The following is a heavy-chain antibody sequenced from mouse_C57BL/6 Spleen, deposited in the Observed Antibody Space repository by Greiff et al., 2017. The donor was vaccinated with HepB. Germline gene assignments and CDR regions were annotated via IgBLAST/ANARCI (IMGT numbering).Heavy chain of an antibody. J-gene: IGHJ2*01. CDR1: GYTFTDYE. Sequence: QVQLQQSGAELVRPGASVTLSCKASGYTFTDYEMHWVKQTPVHGLEWIGAIDPETGGTAYNQKFKGKAILTADKSSSTAYMELRSLTSEDSAVYYCRGGELGPYYFDYWGQGTTLTVSS. CDR2: IDPETGGT. CDR3: RGGELGPYYFDY. V-gene: IGHV1-15*01. D-gene: IGHD4-1*01.